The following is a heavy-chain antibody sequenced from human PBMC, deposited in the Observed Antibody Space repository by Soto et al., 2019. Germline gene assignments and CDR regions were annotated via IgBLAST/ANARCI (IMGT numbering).Heavy chain of an antibody. CDR1: GFSLSTSGVG. CDR2: IYWDDDK. J-gene: IGHJ4*02. V-gene: IGHV2-5*02. Sequence: QITLKESGPPLVKPTQTLTLTCTFSGFSLSTSGVGVGWIRQPPGKALEWLALIYWDDDKRYSPSLRSRLTISKDTSKNQVVLTMTNMDPVDTATYFCAHHPSYGSWPYSFDYWGQGTLVTVSS. D-gene: IGHD3-10*01. CDR3: AHHPSYGSWPYSFDY.